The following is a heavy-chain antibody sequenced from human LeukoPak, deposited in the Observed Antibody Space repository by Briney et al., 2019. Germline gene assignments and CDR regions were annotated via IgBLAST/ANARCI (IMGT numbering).Heavy chain of an antibody. D-gene: IGHD1-1*01. CDR3: AKPPIQDPNIPDY. J-gene: IGHJ4*02. Sequence: GGSLRLSCAASGFTFSNYAMSWVRQAPGKGLEWVSAISGSGGSTYYTDSVKGRFTISRDNSKNTLYLQMNSLRAEDTALYYCAKPPIQDPNIPDYWGQGTLVTVSS. CDR2: ISGSGGST. CDR1: GFTFSNYA. V-gene: IGHV3-23*01.